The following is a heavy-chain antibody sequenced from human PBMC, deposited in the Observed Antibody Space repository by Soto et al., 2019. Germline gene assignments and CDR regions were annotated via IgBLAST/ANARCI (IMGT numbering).Heavy chain of an antibody. CDR3: ARAKPVVPAAQSLIYYYYGMDV. D-gene: IGHD2-2*01. V-gene: IGHV4-34*01. Sequence: SETLSLTCAVYGGSFSGYYWSWIRQPPGKGLEWIGEINHSGSTNYNPSLKSRVTISVDTSKNQFSLKLSSVTAADTAVYYCARAKPVVPAAQSLIYYYYGMDVWGQGTTVTVSS. J-gene: IGHJ6*02. CDR2: INHSGST. CDR1: GGSFSGYY.